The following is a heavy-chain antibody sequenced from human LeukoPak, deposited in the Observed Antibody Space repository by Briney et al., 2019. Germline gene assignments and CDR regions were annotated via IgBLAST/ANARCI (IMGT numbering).Heavy chain of an antibody. CDR1: GFIFSSYS. V-gene: IGHV3-21*01. CDR2: LSFVTTYI. J-gene: IGHJ4*02. CDR3: ARDTTTVTTGTNYFDY. Sequence: GGSLRLSCAASGFIFSSYSMNWVRQAPGKGLEWVSSLSFVTTYIYYAESVKGRFTISRDNAKNSLYLQMNSLRAEDTAVYYCARDTTTVTTGTNYFDYWGQGTLVTVSS. D-gene: IGHD4-17*01.